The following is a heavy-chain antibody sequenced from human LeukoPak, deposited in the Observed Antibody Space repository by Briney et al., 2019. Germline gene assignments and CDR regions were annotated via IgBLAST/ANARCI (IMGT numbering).Heavy chain of an antibody. CDR1: GFTFSSYG. Sequence: GGSLRLSCAASGFTFSSYGMHWVRQAPGKGLEWVALIWYDGSDKYYADSVKGRFTISRDDSKNTLYLQMNSLRAEDTAVYYCAKCIFDFWSGRHWYFDLWGRGTLVTVSS. CDR3: AKCIFDFWSGRHWYFDL. V-gene: IGHV3-33*06. CDR2: IWYDGSDK. D-gene: IGHD3-3*01. J-gene: IGHJ2*01.